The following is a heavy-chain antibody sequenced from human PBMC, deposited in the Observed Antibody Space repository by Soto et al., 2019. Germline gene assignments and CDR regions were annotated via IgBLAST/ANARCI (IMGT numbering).Heavy chain of an antibody. Sequence: QVQLVQSGAEVKKPGASVKVSCRTSGYTFTHYYIHWVRQAPGQGLEWLGIINPASGSTNYAQDFQGRVTLTMDTSTTPAYMELSGLRAEDTAIFYCARDLAAGDHWGQGTLVTVSS. CDR1: GYTFTHYY. D-gene: IGHD6-13*01. V-gene: IGHV1-46*01. CDR2: INPASGST. J-gene: IGHJ4*02. CDR3: ARDLAAGDH.